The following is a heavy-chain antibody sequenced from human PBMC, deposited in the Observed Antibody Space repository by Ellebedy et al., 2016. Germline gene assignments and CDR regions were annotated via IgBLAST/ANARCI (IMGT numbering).Heavy chain of an antibody. D-gene: IGHD3-16*02. V-gene: IGHV1-46*01. CDR3: ARADYVWGSYRDYGMDV. Sequence: ASVKVSCXASGYTFTSYYMHWVRQAPGQGLEWMGIINPSGGSTSYAQKFQGRVTMTRDTSTSTVYMELSSLRSEDTAVYYCARADYVWGSYRDYGMDVWGQGTTVTVSS. CDR2: INPSGGST. CDR1: GYTFTSYY. J-gene: IGHJ6*02.